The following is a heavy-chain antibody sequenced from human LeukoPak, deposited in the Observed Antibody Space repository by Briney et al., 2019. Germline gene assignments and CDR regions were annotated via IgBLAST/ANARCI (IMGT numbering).Heavy chain of an antibody. J-gene: IGHJ4*02. CDR1: GFTFSSNA. CDR2: ISGNGGST. CDR3: AKRSSGYSSDY. Sequence: GGSLRLSCAASGFTFSSNAMSWVRQAPGKGLEWLSAISGNGGSTYYADSVMGRFTISRDNSKSTLYLQMNSLRAEDTAVYYCAKRSSGYSSDYWGQGTLVTVSS. D-gene: IGHD3-22*01. V-gene: IGHV3-23*01.